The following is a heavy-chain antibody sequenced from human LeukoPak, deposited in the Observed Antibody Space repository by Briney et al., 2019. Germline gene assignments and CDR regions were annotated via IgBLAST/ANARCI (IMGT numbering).Heavy chain of an antibody. V-gene: IGHV3-30*04. CDR2: ISYDGSNK. CDR3: GRGYGSGSYLDY. J-gene: IGHJ4*02. CDR1: GFTFSSYA. Sequence: PGGSLRLSCAASGFTFSSYAMHWVRQAPGKGLEWVAVISYDGSNKYYADSVKGRFTISRDNSKNTLYLQMNSLRAEDTAVYYCGRGYGSGSYLDYWGQGTLVTVSS. D-gene: IGHD3-10*01.